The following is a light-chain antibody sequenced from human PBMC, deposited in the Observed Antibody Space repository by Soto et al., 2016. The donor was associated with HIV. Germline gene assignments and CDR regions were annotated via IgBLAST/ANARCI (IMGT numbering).Light chain of an antibody. J-gene: IGKJ4*01. CDR3: QKYTSAPXT. CDR1: QGITNY. Sequence: DIQMTQSPSSLSASVGDSVTITCRASQGITNYLAWYQQKPGKIPKLLIHAASTLESGVPSRFRGRGYGTDFTLTITDLQPEDVATYYCQKYTSAPXTFGEGPRWRSN. V-gene: IGKV1-27*01. CDR2: AAS.